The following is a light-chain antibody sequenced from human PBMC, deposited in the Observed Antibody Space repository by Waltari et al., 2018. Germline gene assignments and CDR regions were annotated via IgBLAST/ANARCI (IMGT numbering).Light chain of an antibody. Sequence: DIQMTQFPSTLSASVGDRLTITCRSSQSINSWLAWYQQKPGKAPKLLIYDASDLESGVPSRFSGSGSDTEFTLTISNLQPDDFATYYCQQYDSYVYTFGQGTKLEIK. CDR2: DAS. V-gene: IGKV1-5*01. CDR3: QQYDSYVYT. J-gene: IGKJ2*01. CDR1: QSINSW.